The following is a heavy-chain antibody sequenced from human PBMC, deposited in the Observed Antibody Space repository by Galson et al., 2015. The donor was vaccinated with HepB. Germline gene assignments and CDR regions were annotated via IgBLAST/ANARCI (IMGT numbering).Heavy chain of an antibody. CDR3: MIRGGDAFDY. J-gene: IGHJ4*02. CDR1: GFTFSGSA. V-gene: IGHV3-73*01. Sequence: SLRLSCAASGFTFSGSAMHWVRQASGKGLEWVGRIRSRTHNYATAYAAPVKGRFTVSRDDSRDTAYLRMNSLRIEDTAVYYCMIRGGDAFDYWGQGALVTVSS. D-gene: IGHD3-16*01. CDR2: IRSRTHNYAT.